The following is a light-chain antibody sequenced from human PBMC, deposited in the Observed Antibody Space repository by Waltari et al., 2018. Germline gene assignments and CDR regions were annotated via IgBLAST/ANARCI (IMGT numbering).Light chain of an antibody. J-gene: IGLJ3*02. CDR2: VNSDGSH. V-gene: IGLV4-69*01. Sequence: QVVLTQSPSASASLGASVKLTCTLSSGQSSYAIAWPQQQPEKGPRYLMKVNSDGSHSKGDGIPDRFSGSSSGAERYLTISSLQSEDEADYYCQTWGTAVNWMFGGGTKLTVL. CDR3: QTWGTAVNWM. CDR1: SGQSSYA.